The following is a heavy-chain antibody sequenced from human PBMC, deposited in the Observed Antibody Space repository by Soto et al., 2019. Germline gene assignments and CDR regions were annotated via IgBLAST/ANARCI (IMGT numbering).Heavy chain of an antibody. CDR2: MSGSGGGI. CDR1: GFTLRFYA. D-gene: IGHD2-21*01. V-gene: IGHV3-23*01. CDR3: AKAYYSDHWGTDFDS. Sequence: PGGSLRLSCAVSGFTLRFYAMSWVRQAPGKGLEWVSTMSGSGGGIYYADSVKGRFTTSRDDSKSTLYLQMTSLTAGDTAVYFCAKAYYSDHWGTDFDSWGQGTLVT. J-gene: IGHJ4*02.